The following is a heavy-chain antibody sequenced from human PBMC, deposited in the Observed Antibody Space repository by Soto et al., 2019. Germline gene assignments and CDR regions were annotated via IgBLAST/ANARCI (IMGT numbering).Heavy chain of an antibody. Sequence: QVQLMQSGAELKKPGASVKVSCRASGYTFTEHGVSWVRQAPGQGLEWMGWISVYNGNTKYAQKFXGXVXMXXDTSTNIAYMELRSLRLDDTAVYFCARDVVSFGESRNWFDSWGQGTLVTVSS. CDR2: ISVYNGNT. D-gene: IGHD3-10*01. J-gene: IGHJ5*01. V-gene: IGHV1-18*01. CDR3: ARDVVSFGESRNWFDS. CDR1: GYTFTEHG.